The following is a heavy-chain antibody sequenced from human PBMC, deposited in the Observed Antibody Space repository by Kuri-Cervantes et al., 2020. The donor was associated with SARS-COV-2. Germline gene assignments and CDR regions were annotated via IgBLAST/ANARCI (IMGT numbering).Heavy chain of an antibody. D-gene: IGHD3-3*01. CDR3: ARDGKDYDFWSGYYTGFDY. J-gene: IGHJ4*02. CDR1: GGTFSSYA. CDR2: IIPIFGTA. V-gene: IGHV1-69*13. Sequence: SVKVSCKASGGTFSSYAISWVRQAPGQGLEWMGGIIPIFGTANYAQKFQGRVTITADESTSTVYMELSSLRSEDTAVYYCARDGKDYDFWSGYYTGFDYWGQGTLVTVSS.